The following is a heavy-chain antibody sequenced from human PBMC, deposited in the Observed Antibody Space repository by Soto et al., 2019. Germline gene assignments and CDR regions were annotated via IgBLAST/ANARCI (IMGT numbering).Heavy chain of an antibody. CDR2: IKYSGTT. CDR3: ARHGITGSYYYPYDI. D-gene: IGHD1-26*01. CDR1: CFPILTSRCH. V-gene: IGHV4-39*01. Sequence: LSVTRPFACFPILTSRCHCVRICQAPGRGLEWIASIKYSGTTFYNPSLKSRVTLSVDTSKNQFALKLSSVTAAETAVYYCARHGITGSYYYPYDIWCRGT. J-gene: IGHJ3*02.